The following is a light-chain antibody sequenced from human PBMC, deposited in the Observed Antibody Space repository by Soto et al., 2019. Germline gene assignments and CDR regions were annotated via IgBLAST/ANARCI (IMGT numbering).Light chain of an antibody. Sequence: QSVLTQPPSVSGAPGQTVTISCAGTSSNIGSNYDVHWYQHLPGTAPKLIIYEVSHRFSGLSYRFSGSKSGNTASLTISGLQAEDEGDYYCTSFAPGRIYVFGSGTKLTVL. CDR3: TSFAPGRIYV. CDR1: SSNIGSNYD. V-gene: IGLV1-40*01. J-gene: IGLJ1*01. CDR2: EVS.